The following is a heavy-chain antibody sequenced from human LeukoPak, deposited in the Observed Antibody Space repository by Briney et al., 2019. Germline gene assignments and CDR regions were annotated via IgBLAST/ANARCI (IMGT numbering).Heavy chain of an antibody. Sequence: SETLSLTCTVSGGSISSGDYYWSWIRQPPGKGLEWIAYMYYSGSTNYNPSLKSRVTISVDTSKNQFSLKLSSVTAADTAVYYCAREGWGTYYDFWSARRPDYFDYWGQGTLVTVSS. D-gene: IGHD3-3*01. CDR2: MYYSGST. V-gene: IGHV4-30-4*01. CDR3: AREGWGTYYDFWSARRPDYFDY. J-gene: IGHJ4*02. CDR1: GGSISSGDYY.